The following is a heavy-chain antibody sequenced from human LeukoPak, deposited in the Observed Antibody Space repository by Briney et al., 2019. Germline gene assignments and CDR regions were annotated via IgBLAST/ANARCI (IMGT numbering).Heavy chain of an antibody. Sequence: GGYLRLSCAASGFTFSSYSMNWVRQAPGKGXXXXXSISSSSSYIYYADSVKGRFTISRDNAKNSLYLQMNSLRAEDTAVYYCARGGYDWGATFDYWGQGTLVTVSS. D-gene: IGHD5-12*01. CDR3: ARGGYDWGATFDY. CDR1: GFTFSSYS. J-gene: IGHJ4*02. V-gene: IGHV3-21*01. CDR2: ISSSSSYI.